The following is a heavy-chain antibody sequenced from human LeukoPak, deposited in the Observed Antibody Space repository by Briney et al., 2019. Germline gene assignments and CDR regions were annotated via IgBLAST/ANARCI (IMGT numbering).Heavy chain of an antibody. CDR3: AKSASGWYNFDN. Sequence: GGSLRLSCAASGFTFSSYAMSWVRQAPGKVLEWVSTISGSANTDYADSVKGRFTISRDNSKNTLYLQMNSPRAEDTAVYYCAKSASGWYNFDNWGQGTLVTVSS. CDR1: GFTFSSYA. J-gene: IGHJ4*02. CDR2: ISGSANT. D-gene: IGHD6-19*01. V-gene: IGHV3-23*01.